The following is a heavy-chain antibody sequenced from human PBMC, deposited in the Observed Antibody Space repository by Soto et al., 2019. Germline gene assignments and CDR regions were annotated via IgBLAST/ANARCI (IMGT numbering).Heavy chain of an antibody. V-gene: IGHV3-66*04. CDR3: ARHVGFYWYFDL. Sequence: EVQLVESGGGLVQPGGSLRLSCAASGFTVSSSYMGWVRQAPGKGLEWGSSIYSGGNTYYADSVRGRFTISTDNSKDTLDLQMNSLRVDDTAMYYCARHVGFYWYFDLRGRGTLVTVSS. J-gene: IGHJ2*01. CDR2: IYSGGNT. CDR1: GFTVSSSY. D-gene: IGHD1-26*01.